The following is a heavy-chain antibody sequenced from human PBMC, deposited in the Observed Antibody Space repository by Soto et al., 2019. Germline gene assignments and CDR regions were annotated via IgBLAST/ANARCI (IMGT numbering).Heavy chain of an antibody. CDR3: ARVLTMYSSSSVDY. Sequence: GGSLRLSCAASGFDIVYYAMTWVRQPPGKGLEWVSILNSGGGTTYYADSVKGRVTISTDTSKNTLYLQINSLRAGDTAVYYCARVLTMYSSSSVDYWGQGTLVTVSS. J-gene: IGHJ4*02. CDR2: LNSGGGTT. V-gene: IGHV3-23*01. CDR1: GFDIVYYA. D-gene: IGHD6-6*01.